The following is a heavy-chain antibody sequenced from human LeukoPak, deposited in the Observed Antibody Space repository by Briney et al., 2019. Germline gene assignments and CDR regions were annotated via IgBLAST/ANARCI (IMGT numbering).Heavy chain of an antibody. V-gene: IGHV3-30*04. D-gene: IGHD3-10*01. CDR2: ISYDGSNK. CDR3: AKDDAWLRFGE. Sequence: GGTLRLSCAASGFTFSSYAMHWVRQAPGKGLEWVAVISYDGSNKYYADSVKGRITISRDNSKNTVYLEVISLTAEDTAVYYCAKDDAWLRFGEWSQGTLVTVSS. CDR1: GFTFSSYA. J-gene: IGHJ4*02.